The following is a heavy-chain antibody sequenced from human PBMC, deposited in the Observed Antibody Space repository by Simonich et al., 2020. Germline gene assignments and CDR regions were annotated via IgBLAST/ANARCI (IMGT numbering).Heavy chain of an antibody. Sequence: QVQLVQSGAEVKKPGASVKVSCKASGYTFTGYSMHWVRQAPGQGLETPPGQRLGWMGWINPKSGDTNYAQKFQGRVTMTRDTSISTAYMELSRLRSDDTAVYYCARDPVVPAAIRNAFDIWGQGTMVTVSS. J-gene: IGHJ3*02. V-gene: IGHV1-2*02. CDR1: GYTFTGYS. D-gene: IGHD2-2*01. CDR3: ARDPVVPAAIRNAFDI. CDR2: INPKSGDT.